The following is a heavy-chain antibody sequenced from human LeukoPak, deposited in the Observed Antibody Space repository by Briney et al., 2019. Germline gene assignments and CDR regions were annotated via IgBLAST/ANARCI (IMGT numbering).Heavy chain of an antibody. D-gene: IGHD3-10*01. Sequence: PSETLSLTCAVYGGSFSGYYWSWIRQPPGKGLEWIGVINHSGSTNYNPSLKSRVTISVDTSKNQFSQKLSSVTAADTAVYYCARVIMVRRVPMPYFDYWGQGTLVTVSS. CDR2: INHSGST. CDR3: ARVIMVRRVPMPYFDY. CDR1: GGSFSGYY. V-gene: IGHV4-34*01. J-gene: IGHJ4*02.